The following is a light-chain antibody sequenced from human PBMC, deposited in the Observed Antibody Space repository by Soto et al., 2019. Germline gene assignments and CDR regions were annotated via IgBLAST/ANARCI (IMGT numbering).Light chain of an antibody. CDR3: QQYYSYLWT. CDR1: QGISSY. Sequence: AIRMTQSPSSLSASTGDRVTITCRASQGISSYLAWYQQKPGKAPKLLIYAASTLQSGVPSRFSGSGSGTDLTLTMICLQSEDFATYYCQQYYSYLWTFGQGTKVEIK. CDR2: AAS. V-gene: IGKV1-8*01. J-gene: IGKJ1*01.